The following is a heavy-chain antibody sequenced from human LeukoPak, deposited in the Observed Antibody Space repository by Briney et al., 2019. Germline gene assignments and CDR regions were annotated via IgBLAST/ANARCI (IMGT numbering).Heavy chain of an antibody. D-gene: IGHD6-13*01. J-gene: IGHJ6*02. CDR2: IYYSGST. CDR3: ARVIGSSSWGYYYGMDV. V-gene: IGHV4-31*03. Sequence: SETLSLTCTVSGGSISSGGYYWSWIRQHPGKGLEWIGYIYYSGSTYYNPSLKSRVTISVDTSKNQFSLKLSSVTAADTAVYYCARVIGSSSWGYYYGMDVWGQGTTVIVSS. CDR1: GGSISSGGYY.